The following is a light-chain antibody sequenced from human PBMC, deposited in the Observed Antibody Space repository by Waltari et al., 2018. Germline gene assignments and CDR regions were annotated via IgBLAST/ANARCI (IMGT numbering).Light chain of an antibody. Sequence: FLTQAPDTLSLSPGERATLSCRASQSVSRSRLAWYQHKPGQAPRLRMYAASTRATGIPDRFSGSGSGTDFSLSISRVEPEDFAVYYCQQYSSSVMYTCGQGTKLEIK. CDR2: AAS. V-gene: IGKV3-20*01. CDR1: QSVSRSR. J-gene: IGKJ2*01. CDR3: QQYSSSVMYT.